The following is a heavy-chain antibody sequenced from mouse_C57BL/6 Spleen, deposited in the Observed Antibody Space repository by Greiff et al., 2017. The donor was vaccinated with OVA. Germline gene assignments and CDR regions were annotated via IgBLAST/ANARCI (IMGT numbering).Heavy chain of an antibody. CDR1: GFTFSSYG. J-gene: IGHJ4*01. D-gene: IGHD1-1*01. Sequence: EVNVVESGGDLVKPGGSLKLSCAASGFTFSSYGMSWVRQTPDKRLEWVATISSGGSYTYYPDSVKGRFTISRDNAKNTLYLQMSSLKSEDTAMYYCARQGGYYGSREAMDYWGQGTSVTVSS. CDR3: ARQGGYYGSREAMDY. CDR2: ISSGGSYT. V-gene: IGHV5-6*01.